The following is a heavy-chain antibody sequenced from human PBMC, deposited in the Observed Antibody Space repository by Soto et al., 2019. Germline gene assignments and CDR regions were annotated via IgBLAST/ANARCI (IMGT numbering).Heavy chain of an antibody. J-gene: IGHJ2*01. Sequence: QVQLVQSGAEVKKPGASVKVSCKASGYTFTSYDINWVRQAAGQGREWIGWMNPNSGKAVYAQKFQGRVTMAGNTSISTAYMELSRLSSDDTAVYFCARGLVVVSATYWYFDLWGRGTLVTVSS. CDR1: GYTFTSYD. D-gene: IGHD2-15*01. CDR2: MNPNSGKA. CDR3: ARGLVVVSATYWYFDL. V-gene: IGHV1-8*01.